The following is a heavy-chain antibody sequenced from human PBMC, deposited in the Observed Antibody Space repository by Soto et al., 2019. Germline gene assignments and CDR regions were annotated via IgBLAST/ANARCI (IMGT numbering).Heavy chain of an antibody. D-gene: IGHD3-9*01. CDR2: ISYDGSRK. CDR1: GFTFSTYG. J-gene: IGHJ3*02. CDR3: ARDNGSYYDILTGNDAFDI. Sequence: GGSLRLSCAASGFTFSTYGMHWVRQAPGKGLEWVAVISYDGSRKYHADSVNGRFTISRDNSKNTLYLQMNSLRAEDTAVYYCARDNGSYYDILTGNDAFDIWGQGTMVTVSS. V-gene: IGHV3-30*03.